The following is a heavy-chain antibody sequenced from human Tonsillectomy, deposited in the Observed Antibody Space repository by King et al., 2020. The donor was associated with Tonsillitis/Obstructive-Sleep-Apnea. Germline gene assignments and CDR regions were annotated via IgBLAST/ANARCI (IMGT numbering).Heavy chain of an antibody. Sequence: EVQLVESGGGLVQPGGSLRLSCAASGFTFSDYWMNWVRQAPGRGLERVANIKQDGSEKYYVDSVKGRFTISRDNAKNSLYLQMNSLRAEDTAVFYCARLPLWFGASIEGYYLDHWGQGILVTV. J-gene: IGHJ4*02. V-gene: IGHV3-7*03. CDR3: ARLPLWFGASIEGYYLDH. CDR2: IKQDGSEK. CDR1: GFTFSDYW. D-gene: IGHD3-10*01.